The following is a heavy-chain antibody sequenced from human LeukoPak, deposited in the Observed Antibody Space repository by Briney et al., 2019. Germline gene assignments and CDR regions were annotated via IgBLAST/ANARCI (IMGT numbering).Heavy chain of an antibody. V-gene: IGHV4-4*07. D-gene: IGHD6-13*01. Sequence: RPSEALSLTCTVSGGSISSYYWSWIRQPAGKGLEWIGRIYTSGSTNYNPSLKSRVTMSVDTSKNQFSLKLSSVTAADTAVYYCASRDSSSWYGLYRTHFDYWGQGTLVTVSS. CDR3: ASRDSSSWYGLYRTHFDY. J-gene: IGHJ4*02. CDR1: GGSISSYY. CDR2: IYTSGST.